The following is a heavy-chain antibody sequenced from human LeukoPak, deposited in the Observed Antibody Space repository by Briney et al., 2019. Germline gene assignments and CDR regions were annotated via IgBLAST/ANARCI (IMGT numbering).Heavy chain of an antibody. D-gene: IGHD2-15*01. CDR1: GYSFTTYW. CDR3: ARRIHYYYGMDV. V-gene: IGHV5-51*01. Sequence: GEPLKISCKGSGYSFTTYWIGWVRQMPGKGLEWMGIIYPGDSDTRYSPSFQGQVTISADRSITTAYLQWSSLKASDTAIYYCARRIHYYYGMDVWGQGTTVTVSS. J-gene: IGHJ6*02. CDR2: IYPGDSDT.